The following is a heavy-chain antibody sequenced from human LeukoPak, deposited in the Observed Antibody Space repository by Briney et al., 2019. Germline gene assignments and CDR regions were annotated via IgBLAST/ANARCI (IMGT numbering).Heavy chain of an antibody. CDR1: GFTFSTYA. Sequence: PGGSLGLSCAASGFTFSTYAMTWVRQAPGKGLEWVSTIGGRGDTNYADSVKGRFTISRDNSKNTLYLQMNSLRAEDTAVYYCAKTIYSSGWFDYFDYWGQGTLVTVSS. V-gene: IGHV3-23*01. CDR2: IGGRGDT. D-gene: IGHD6-19*01. CDR3: AKTIYSSGWFDYFDY. J-gene: IGHJ4*02.